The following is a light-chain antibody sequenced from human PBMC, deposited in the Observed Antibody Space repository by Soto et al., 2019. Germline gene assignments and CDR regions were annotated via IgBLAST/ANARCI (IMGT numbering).Light chain of an antibody. CDR1: QSISRY. Sequence: EIVLTPSPATLSLSPVERTTLSCRASQSISRYLAWYQQKPGQGPRLLIYGASSRATGTPDRFSGSGSGTDFTLTISSLEPEEFALYYCQQRNNWPITFGQGTRLEIK. J-gene: IGKJ5*01. V-gene: IGKV3-11*01. CDR2: GAS. CDR3: QQRNNWPIT.